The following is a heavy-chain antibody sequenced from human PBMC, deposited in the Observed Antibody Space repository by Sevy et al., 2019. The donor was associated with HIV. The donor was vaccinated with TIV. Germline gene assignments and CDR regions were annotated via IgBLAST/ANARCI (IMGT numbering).Heavy chain of an antibody. D-gene: IGHD3-10*01. CDR3: TKSPIQAGFHY. Sequence: GGSLRLSCAASGFPFSTYAMSWVRQAPGKGLEWVSAISGNGDNTYYTDSVKGRFTISRDNSKKTLFLHMNSLRAEDTAVYYCTKSPIQAGFHYWGQGTLVTVSS. V-gene: IGHV3-23*01. J-gene: IGHJ4*02. CDR1: GFPFSTYA. CDR2: ISGNGDNT.